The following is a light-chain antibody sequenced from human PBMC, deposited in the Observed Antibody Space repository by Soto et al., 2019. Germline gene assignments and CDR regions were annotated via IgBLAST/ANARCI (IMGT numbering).Light chain of an antibody. V-gene: IGKV1-5*01. CDR3: QQYNRYWT. CDR2: DVS. J-gene: IGKJ1*01. Sequence: DIQMTESPSTLSASVGDRVTITCRASQSISSWLAWHQQKPGKAPKLLIYDVSSLESGVPSRLSGSGSETEFTLTISSMFPDDFATYYCQQYNRYWTFGQGTKVDI. CDR1: QSISSW.